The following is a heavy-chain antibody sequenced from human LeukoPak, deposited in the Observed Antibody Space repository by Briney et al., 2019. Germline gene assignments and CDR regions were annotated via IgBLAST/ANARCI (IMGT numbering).Heavy chain of an antibody. CDR1: GGSISSGSYY. J-gene: IGHJ4*02. CDR2: IYTSGST. D-gene: IGHD6-19*01. V-gene: IGHV4-61*02. Sequence: PSETLSLTXTVSGGSISSGSYYWSWIRQPAGKGLEWIGRIYTSGSTNYNPSLKSRVTISVDTSKNQFSLKLSSVTAADTAVYYCARSSGYSSGWYRVQHDYWGQGTLVTVSS. CDR3: ARSSGYSSGWYRVQHDY.